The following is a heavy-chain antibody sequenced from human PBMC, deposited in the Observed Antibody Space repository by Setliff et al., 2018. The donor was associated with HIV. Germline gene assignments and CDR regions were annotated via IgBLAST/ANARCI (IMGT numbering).Heavy chain of an antibody. CDR2: IYYSGST. D-gene: IGHD3-9*01. J-gene: IGHJ6*02. Sequence: SETLSLTCTVSGGSISSSSYYWGWIRQPPGKGLEWIGSIYYSGSTYYNPSLGSRVTMSIDTSKNQFSLQMTSVTAADTAVYYCARSAYYDFLTGYYEGGYGLDVWGQGTTVTVSS. CDR3: ARSAYYDFLTGYYEGGYGLDV. CDR1: GGSISSSSYY. V-gene: IGHV4-39*01.